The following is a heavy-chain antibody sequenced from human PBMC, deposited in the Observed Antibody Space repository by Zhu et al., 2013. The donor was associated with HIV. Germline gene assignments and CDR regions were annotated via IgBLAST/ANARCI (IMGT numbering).Heavy chain of an antibody. Sequence: QVQLVQSGAEVKKPGSSVKVSCKASGGTFSSYAISWVRQAPGQGLEWMGGIIPIFGTANYAQKFQGRVTITADESTSTAYMELSSLRSEDTAVYYCARFYCSSTSCYGGALDYWGQGTLVTVSS. CDR3: ARFYCSSTSCYGGALDY. CDR1: GGTFSSYA. CDR2: IIPIFGTA. D-gene: IGHD2-2*01. J-gene: IGHJ4*02. V-gene: IGHV1-69*12.